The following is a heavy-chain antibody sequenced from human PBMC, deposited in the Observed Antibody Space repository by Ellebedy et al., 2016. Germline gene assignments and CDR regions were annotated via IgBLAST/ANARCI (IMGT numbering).Heavy chain of an antibody. CDR3: AKGEGGPDY. Sequence: GGSLRLXXAASGFTFSSYSMNWVRQAPGKGLEWVSYISSSSSTIYYADSVKGRFTISRDNAKNSLYLQMNSLRAEDTAVYYCAKGEGGPDYWGQGTLVTVSS. V-gene: IGHV3-48*01. D-gene: IGHD2-15*01. CDR1: GFTFSSYS. J-gene: IGHJ4*02. CDR2: ISSSSSTI.